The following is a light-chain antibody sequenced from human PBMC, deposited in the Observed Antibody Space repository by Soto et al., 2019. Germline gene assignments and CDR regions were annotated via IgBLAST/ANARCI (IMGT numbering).Light chain of an antibody. CDR1: QSVSNNY. J-gene: IGKJ1*01. CDR3: QQYCSSGT. V-gene: IGKV3-20*01. CDR2: GAS. Sequence: EIVLTQSPGTLSLSPGERATLSCRASQSVSNNYLAWYQQKPGQAPRPLIYGASNRATGIPDMFSGSGSGTDFTLSISRLEPEDFAVYYCQQYCSSGTFGQGTKVEIK.